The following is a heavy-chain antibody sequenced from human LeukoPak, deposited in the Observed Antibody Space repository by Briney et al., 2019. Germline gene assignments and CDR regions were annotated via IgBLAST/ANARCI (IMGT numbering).Heavy chain of an antibody. Sequence: SETLSLTCTVSGGSISSYYWSWIRQPPGKGLEWIGYIYYSGSTSYNPSLKSRVTISLDTSKNQFSLKMNSVTAADTAVYYCARKDNYYYYGMDVWGQGTTVTVSS. J-gene: IGHJ6*02. CDR3: ARKDNYYYYGMDV. V-gene: IGHV4-59*06. CDR1: GGSISSYY. CDR2: IYYSGST.